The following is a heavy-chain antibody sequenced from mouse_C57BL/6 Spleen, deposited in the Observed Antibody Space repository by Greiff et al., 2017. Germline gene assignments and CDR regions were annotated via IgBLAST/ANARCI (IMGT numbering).Heavy chain of an antibody. Sequence: EVKLVESGGGLVKPGGSLKLSCAASGFTFSSYAMSWVRQTPEKRLEWVATISDGGSYTYYPDNVKGRFTISRDNAKNNLYLQMSHLKSEDTAMYYCARESGLRPGYFDYWGQGTTLTVSS. CDR1: GFTFSSYA. D-gene: IGHD3-2*02. CDR2: ISDGGSYT. J-gene: IGHJ2*01. CDR3: ARESGLRPGYFDY. V-gene: IGHV5-4*01.